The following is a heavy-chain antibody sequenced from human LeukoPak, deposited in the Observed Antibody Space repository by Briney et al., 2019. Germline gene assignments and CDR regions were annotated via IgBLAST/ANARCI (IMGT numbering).Heavy chain of an antibody. V-gene: IGHV1-8*01. CDR2: MNPNSGNT. CDR1: GYTFTSYD. Sequence: ASVKVSCKASGYTFTSYDINWVRQATGQGLEWMGWMNPNSGNTGYAQKFQGRVTMTRNTSISTAYMELSSLRSEDTAVYYCATDRYYGDYFDYWGQGTLVTVSS. CDR3: ATDRYYGDYFDY. J-gene: IGHJ4*02. D-gene: IGHD4-17*01.